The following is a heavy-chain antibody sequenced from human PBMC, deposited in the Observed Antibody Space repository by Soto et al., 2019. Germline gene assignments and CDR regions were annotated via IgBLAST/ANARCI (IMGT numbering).Heavy chain of an antibody. CDR1: GFTFSSYS. Sequence: GSLRLSCAASGFTSGFTFSSYSMNWVRQAPGKGLEWVSYISSSSSTIYYADSVKGRFTISRDNAKNSLYLQMNSLRAEDTAVYYCARDLNLGSFDYWGQGTLVTVSS. CDR2: ISSSSSTI. CDR3: ARDLNLGSFDY. V-gene: IGHV3-48*01. J-gene: IGHJ4*02.